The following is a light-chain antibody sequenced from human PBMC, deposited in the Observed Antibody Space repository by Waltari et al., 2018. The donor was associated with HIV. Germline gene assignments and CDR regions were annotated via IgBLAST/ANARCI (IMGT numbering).Light chain of an antibody. CDR2: EVS. V-gene: IGLV2-14*01. J-gene: IGLJ3*02. CDR3: SSYTTRNTRV. Sequence: QSALTQPASVSGSPGQSITISCTGTSSDVGVYNYVSWYQKPPGKAPKLMIYEVSNRPSGVSNRFAGAKSCNTASLTISGLQAEDEADYYCSSYTTRNTRVFGGGTTLTVL. CDR1: SSDVGVYNY.